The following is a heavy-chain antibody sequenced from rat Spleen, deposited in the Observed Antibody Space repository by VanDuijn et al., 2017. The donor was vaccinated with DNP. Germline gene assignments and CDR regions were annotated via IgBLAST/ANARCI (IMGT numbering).Heavy chain of an antibody. V-gene: IGHV5-31*01. CDR1: GFIFSNYW. Sequence: EVQLVESGGGPVQPGRSLKLSCVASGFIFSNYWMTWIRQAPGKGLEWVASISTGGGNIDSRDSVKGRFTISRDNTKSTLYLQMNSLKSEDTATYYCARSRLPGYYPFACWGQGVMVTVSS. D-gene: IGHD1-4*01. CDR2: ISTGGGNI. CDR3: ARSRLPGYYPFAC. J-gene: IGHJ2*01.